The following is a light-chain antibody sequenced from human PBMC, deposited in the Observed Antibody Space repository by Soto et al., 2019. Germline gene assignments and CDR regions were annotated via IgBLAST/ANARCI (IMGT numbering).Light chain of an antibody. CDR1: QSISSY. CDR3: QQSYSTPLT. J-gene: IGKJ3*01. Sequence: DIQMTHSPSSLSASVGDRVTITCRASQSISSYLNWYQQKPGKAPKLLIYAAPSLQSGVPSRFSGSGSGTDFTLTISSLQPEDFATYYCQQSYSTPLTVGPGTKVDIK. V-gene: IGKV1-39*01. CDR2: AAP.